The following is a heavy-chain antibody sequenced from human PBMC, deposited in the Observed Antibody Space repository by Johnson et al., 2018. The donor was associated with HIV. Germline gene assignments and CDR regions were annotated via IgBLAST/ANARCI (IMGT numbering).Heavy chain of an antibody. Sequence: VQVVESGGGLEKPGGSLRLSCVASGFTFSNAWMSWVRQAPGKGLEWVSAISGSGGSTYYADSVQGRFTISRDNSKNTLYLQMNSLRAEDTAVYYCARDTRQWDAFDIWGQGTMVTVSS. CDR3: ARDTRQWDAFDI. J-gene: IGHJ3*02. D-gene: IGHD6-19*01. V-gene: IGHV3-23*04. CDR1: GFTFSNAW. CDR2: ISGSGGST.